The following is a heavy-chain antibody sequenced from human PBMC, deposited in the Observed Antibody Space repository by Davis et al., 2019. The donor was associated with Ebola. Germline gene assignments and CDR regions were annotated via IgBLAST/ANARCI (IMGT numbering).Heavy chain of an antibody. D-gene: IGHD3-22*01. V-gene: IGHV3-20*01. Sequence: GGSLRLSCAASGFTFDVYAMTWVRQAPGKGLEWVSGINWNGGSSGYADSVKGRFTISRDNAKNSLYLQMNSLRVEDTAFYHCARVNALSGYSRFDSWGQGTLVTVSS. CDR1: GFTFDVYA. J-gene: IGHJ5*01. CDR3: ARVNALSGYSRFDS. CDR2: INWNGGSS.